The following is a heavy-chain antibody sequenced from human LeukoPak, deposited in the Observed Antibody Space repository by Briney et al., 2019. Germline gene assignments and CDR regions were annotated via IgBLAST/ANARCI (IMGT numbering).Heavy chain of an antibody. D-gene: IGHD1-1*01. Sequence: GGSLRLSCAASGFTFSSYAMHWVRQAPGKGLEWVAVISYDGSNKYYADSVKGRFTISRDDSKNTLYLQMNSLRADDTAVYYCAKKVPGDYYYYMDVWGKGTTVTISS. CDR1: GFTFSSYA. J-gene: IGHJ6*03. CDR3: AKKVPGDYYYYMDV. CDR2: ISYDGSNK. V-gene: IGHV3-30*18.